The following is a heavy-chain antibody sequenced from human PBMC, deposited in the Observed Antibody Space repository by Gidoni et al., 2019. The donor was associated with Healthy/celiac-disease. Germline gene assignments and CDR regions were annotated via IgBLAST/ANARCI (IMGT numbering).Heavy chain of an antibody. D-gene: IGHD3-16*01. Sequence: EVQLLESGGGLVQPGGSLSLPCAASGFTFSSYARRWVRQAPGKGLGGVSAISGSGGSTYYADSGKGRFTISRDNSKNTLDLQMNSLRGEDTAVYYCAKDRGWGRWGQGTLVTVSS. V-gene: IGHV3-23*01. J-gene: IGHJ4*02. CDR3: AKDRGWGR. CDR1: GFTFSSYA. CDR2: ISGSGGST.